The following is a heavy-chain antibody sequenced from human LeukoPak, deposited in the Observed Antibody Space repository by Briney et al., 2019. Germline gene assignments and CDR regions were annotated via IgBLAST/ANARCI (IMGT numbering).Heavy chain of an antibody. D-gene: IGHD4-11*01. CDR1: GFTVSSNS. J-gene: IGHJ4*02. V-gene: IGHV3-66*01. Sequence: GGSLRLSCAASGFTVSSNSMSWVRQAPGKGLEWVSIIYSGGSAYNADSVKGRFTISRDNSKNTLYLQMNSLRAEDTAVYYCASEGTVRGQGTLVTVSS. CDR2: IYSGGSA. CDR3: ASEGTV.